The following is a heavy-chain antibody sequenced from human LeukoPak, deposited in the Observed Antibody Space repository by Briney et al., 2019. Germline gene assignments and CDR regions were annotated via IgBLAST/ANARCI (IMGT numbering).Heavy chain of an antibody. Sequence: ASVKVSCKASGYTFTGYYMHWVRQAPGQGLEWMGRINPNSGGTNYVQIFQGRVTMTRDTSINTAYMELTNLRSDDTAVYYCARIAAYQDFDYWGRGTPVTVSS. V-gene: IGHV1-2*06. CDR2: INPNSGGT. CDR1: GYTFTGYY. J-gene: IGHJ4*02. D-gene: IGHD6-25*01. CDR3: ARIAAYQDFDY.